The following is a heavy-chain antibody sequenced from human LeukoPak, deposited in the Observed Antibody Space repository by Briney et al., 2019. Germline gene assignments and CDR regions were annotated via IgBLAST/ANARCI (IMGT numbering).Heavy chain of an antibody. Sequence: GGSLRLSCTASGFTFGDYAMSWFRQAPGKGLEWVAFIRSKAYGGTTEYAASVKGRFIISRDDSKSIANLQMNSLKTEDTAVYYCTRDLEWGSGSYNLEFDYWGQGTQVTVSS. J-gene: IGHJ4*02. D-gene: IGHD1-26*01. CDR3: TRDLEWGSGSYNLEFDY. V-gene: IGHV3-49*03. CDR2: IRSKAYGGTT. CDR1: GFTFGDYA.